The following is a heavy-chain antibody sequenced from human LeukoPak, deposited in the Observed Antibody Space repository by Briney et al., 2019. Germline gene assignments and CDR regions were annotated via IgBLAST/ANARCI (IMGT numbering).Heavy chain of an antibody. CDR2: INWNGGST. D-gene: IGHD3-16*01. CDR3: SSTSHRGGY. V-gene: IGHV3-20*04. CDR1: GFTFYDYG. Sequence: GGSLRLSCAASGFTFYDYGMSWVLQAPGKGLEGCSGINWNGGSTAYEDSLKGRFTISRDNPKNPLSLQMNSVRPEDTATHYCSSTSHRGGYWGQGTLVTVSS. J-gene: IGHJ4*02.